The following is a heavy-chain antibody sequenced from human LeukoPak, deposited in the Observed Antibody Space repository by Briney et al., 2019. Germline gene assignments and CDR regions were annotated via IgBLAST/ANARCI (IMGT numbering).Heavy chain of an antibody. CDR3: ARAGKSRADY. CDR2: IIPIFPTA. V-gene: IGHV1-69*05. Sequence: GSSVKLSCKASGGTFSSYAVSWVRQAPGQGLEWMGGIIPIFPTANYAQKFPGRVTITTDESTSTAYMELSSLRSEDTAVYYCARAGKSRADYWGQRTLVTVSS. CDR1: GGTFSSYA. J-gene: IGHJ4*02.